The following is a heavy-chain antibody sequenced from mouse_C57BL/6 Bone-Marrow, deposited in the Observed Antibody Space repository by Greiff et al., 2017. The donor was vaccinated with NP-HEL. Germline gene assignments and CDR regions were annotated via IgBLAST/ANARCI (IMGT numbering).Heavy chain of an antibody. J-gene: IGHJ3*01. CDR2: ISSGGSYT. Sequence: EVQLVESGADLVKPGASLKLSCAASGFTFSSYGMPWVRQTPDKRLEWVATISSGGSYTYYPDSVKGRFTISRDNAKNTPYLQMSSLKSEDTAMDYCAREGYGIYDGYYLAYWGQGTLVTVSA. D-gene: IGHD2-3*01. CDR1: GFTFSSYG. V-gene: IGHV5-6*01. CDR3: AREGYGIYDGYYLAY.